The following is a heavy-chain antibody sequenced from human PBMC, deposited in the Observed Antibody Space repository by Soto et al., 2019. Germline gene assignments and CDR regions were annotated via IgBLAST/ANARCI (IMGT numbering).Heavy chain of an antibody. CDR2: MNPNSGNT. D-gene: IGHD6-19*01. J-gene: IGHJ4*02. V-gene: IGHV1-8*01. Sequence: EASVKVSCKASGYTFTSYDINWVRQATGQGLEWMGWMNPNSGNTGYAQKFQGRVTMTRNTSISTACMELSSLRSEDTAVYYCARVLAVAGRERGYYFDYWGQGTLVTVSS. CDR1: GYTFTSYD. CDR3: ARVLAVAGRERGYYFDY.